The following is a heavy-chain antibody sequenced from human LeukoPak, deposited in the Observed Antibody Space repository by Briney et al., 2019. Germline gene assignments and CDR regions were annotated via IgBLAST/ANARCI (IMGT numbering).Heavy chain of an antibody. CDR2: IWYDGSNK. D-gene: IGHD5-18*01. V-gene: IGHV3-33*01. J-gene: IGHJ4*02. Sequence: GGSLRLSCAASGFTFSSYGMHWVRQAPGKGLEWVAVIWYDGSNKYYADSVKGRFTISRDNSKNTLYLQMNSLRAEDTAVYSCARGLGYSYGYGIDYWGQGTLVIASS. CDR3: ARGLGYSYGYGIDY. CDR1: GFTFSSYG.